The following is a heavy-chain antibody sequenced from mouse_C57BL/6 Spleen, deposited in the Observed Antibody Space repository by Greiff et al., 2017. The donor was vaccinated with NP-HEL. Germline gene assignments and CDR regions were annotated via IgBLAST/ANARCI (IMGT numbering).Heavy chain of an antibody. V-gene: IGHV1-31*01. CDR3: AREGVWDGPYAMDY. J-gene: IGHJ4*01. Sequence: DVQLQESGPELVKPGASVKISCKASGYSFTGYYMHWVKQSHGNILDWIGYIYPYNGVSSYNQKFKGKATLTVDQSSSTAYMELRSLTSEDSEVYYGAREGVWDGPYAMDYWGQGTSVTVSS. CDR2: IYPYNGVS. CDR1: GYSFTGYY. D-gene: IGHD2-10*02.